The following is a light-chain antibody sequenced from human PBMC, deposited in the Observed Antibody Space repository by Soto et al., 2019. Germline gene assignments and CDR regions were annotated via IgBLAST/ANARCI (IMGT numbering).Light chain of an antibody. V-gene: IGLV2-14*03. CDR3: SSYAGSDTFV. CDR2: HVS. J-gene: IGLJ1*01. CDR1: SGDVGAYNF. Sequence: QSALTQPASVSGSPLQSITISCTGTSGDVGAYNFVSWYQQHPGKAPKLIVYHVSDRPSGFSSRFSGSKSGNSASLTISGLHAEDEADYYYSSYAGSDTFVFGTGTKVTVL.